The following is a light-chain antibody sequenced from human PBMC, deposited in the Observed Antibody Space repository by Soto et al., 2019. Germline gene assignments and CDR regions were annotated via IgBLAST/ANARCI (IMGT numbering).Light chain of an antibody. J-gene: IGLJ1*01. CDR1: SSNIGSTT. CDR2: RND. CDR3: AAWDDSLKGYV. Sequence: QSVLTQAPSASGTPGQRVTISCSGSSSNIGSTTVSWYQQLPGTAPKLLIYRNDQRPSGVPDRFSGSKSGTSGSLAISGPQSEDEADYYCAAWDDSLKGYVFGTGTKVTVL. V-gene: IGLV1-44*01.